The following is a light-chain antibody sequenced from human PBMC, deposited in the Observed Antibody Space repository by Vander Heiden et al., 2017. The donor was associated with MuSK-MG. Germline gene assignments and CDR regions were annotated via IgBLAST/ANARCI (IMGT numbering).Light chain of an antibody. J-gene: IGKJ1*01. CDR3: QQRRNCWT. Sequence: QKPGQASRLLIYDASNRAIGIPARFSGSGSGTDFTLTISSLEPEYFAVYYCQQRRNCWTFGTGTKVEIK. CDR2: DAS. V-gene: IGKV3-11*01.